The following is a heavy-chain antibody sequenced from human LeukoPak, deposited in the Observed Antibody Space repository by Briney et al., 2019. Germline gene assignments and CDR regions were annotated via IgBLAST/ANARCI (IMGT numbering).Heavy chain of an antibody. CDR3: ASVYDSSGYYYDAFDI. V-gene: IGHV4-59*01. CDR1: GGSISSYY. D-gene: IGHD3-22*01. Sequence: PSETLSLTCTVSGGSISSYYWSWIRQPPGKGLEWIGYIYYSGSTNYNPSLKSRVTISVDTSKNQFSLKLSSVTAADTAVYYCASVYDSSGYYYDAFDIWGQGTMVTVSS. CDR2: IYYSGST. J-gene: IGHJ3*02.